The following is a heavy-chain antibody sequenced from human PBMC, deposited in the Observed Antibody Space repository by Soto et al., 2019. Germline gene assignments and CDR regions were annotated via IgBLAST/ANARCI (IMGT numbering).Heavy chain of an antibody. Sequence: QVQLVQSGTEVKKPRASVKVSCKASGYTFPSYGFSWVRQAPGQGLEWMGWISAYNGNTHYAQKLQDRFTMTTDTSTSTAYMELRSLRSDDSAVYYCARDHYDSSGYSGYWGQGTLVTVSS. CDR3: ARDHYDSSGYSGY. CDR1: GYTFPSYG. J-gene: IGHJ4*02. V-gene: IGHV1-18*04. D-gene: IGHD3-22*01. CDR2: ISAYNGNT.